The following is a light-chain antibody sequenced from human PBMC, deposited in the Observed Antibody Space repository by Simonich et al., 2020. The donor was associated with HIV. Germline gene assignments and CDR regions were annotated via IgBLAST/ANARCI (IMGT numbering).Light chain of an antibody. V-gene: IGLV2-14*03. CDR2: DVN. Sequence: QSALTQPASVSGSPGQPITISCTGTSSDIGAYNYVSWYQQHSGKAPKLIISDVNTRPSGVSNRFSGSKSGNTASLTISGLQAEDEADYYCCSYAGSGTLVFGGGTKRTVL. CDR1: SSDIGAYNY. CDR3: CSYAGSGTLV. J-gene: IGLJ3*02.